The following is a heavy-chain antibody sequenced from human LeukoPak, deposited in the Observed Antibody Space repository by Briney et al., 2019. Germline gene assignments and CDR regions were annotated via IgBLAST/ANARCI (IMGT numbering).Heavy chain of an antibody. Sequence: SVKVSCKASGYTFTSYYMHWVRQAPGQGLEWMGGIIPIFGTANYAQKFQGRVTITADESTSTAYMELSSLRSEDTAVYYCARGHDFWSGYYYFDYWGQGTLVTVSS. CDR2: IIPIFGTA. J-gene: IGHJ4*02. CDR3: ARGHDFWSGYYYFDY. D-gene: IGHD3-3*01. CDR1: GYTFTSYY. V-gene: IGHV1-69*13.